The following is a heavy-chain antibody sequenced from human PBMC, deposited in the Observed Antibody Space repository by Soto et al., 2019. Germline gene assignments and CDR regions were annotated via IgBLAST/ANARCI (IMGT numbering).Heavy chain of an antibody. V-gene: IGHV3-23*01. CDR1: GFTFSSYA. J-gene: IGHJ4*02. CDR2: ISGSGGST. CDR3: AKGGQLWLTYYFDY. D-gene: IGHD5-18*01. Sequence: GGSLRLSCAASGFTFSSYAMTWVRQAPGKGLEWVSTISGSGGSTYYADSVKGRFTISRDNSKNTLYLQMNSLRAEDTALYYCAKGGQLWLTYYFDYWGQGTLVTV.